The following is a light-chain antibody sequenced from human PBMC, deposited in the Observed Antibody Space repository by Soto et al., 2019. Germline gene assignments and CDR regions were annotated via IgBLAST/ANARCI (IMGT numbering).Light chain of an antibody. J-gene: IGLJ3*02. CDR1: SSNIGSYP. CDR2: GNS. V-gene: IGLV1-44*01. Sequence: QSVLTQPPSASGTPGQRVTISCSGSSSNIGSYPVNWYQQLPGTASKLLIYGNSHRPSGVPERFSGSKSGTSASLAISGLQSEDEADYYCAAWDDSSWVFGGGTRSPS. CDR3: AAWDDSSWV.